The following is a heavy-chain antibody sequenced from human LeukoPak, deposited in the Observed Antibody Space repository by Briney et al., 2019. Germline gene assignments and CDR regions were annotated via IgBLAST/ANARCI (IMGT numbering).Heavy chain of an antibody. J-gene: IGHJ5*02. Sequence: GGSLRPSCAASGFTFSSYAMSWVRQAPGKGLEWVSAISGSGGSTYYADSVKGRFTISRDNSKNTLYLQMNSLRAEDTAVYYCAKDTQLLSLNWFDPWGQGTLVTVSS. CDR3: AKDTQLLSLNWFDP. D-gene: IGHD2-2*01. CDR1: GFTFSSYA. CDR2: ISGSGGST. V-gene: IGHV3-23*01.